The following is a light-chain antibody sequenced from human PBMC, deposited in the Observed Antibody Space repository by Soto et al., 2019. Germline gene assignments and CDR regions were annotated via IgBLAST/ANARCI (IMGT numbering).Light chain of an antibody. J-gene: IGKJ4*01. CDR1: QDISKY. CDR3: QQYDQLPIT. CDR2: DVF. V-gene: IGKV1-33*01. Sequence: DIQMTQSASSLPASVGDTVTISCQASQDISKYLNWFQQKPGKAPKLLIYDVFNVETGVPSRFSGRGSGTDFTLIISNLQPDDFATYYCQQYDQLPITFGRGTKVHI.